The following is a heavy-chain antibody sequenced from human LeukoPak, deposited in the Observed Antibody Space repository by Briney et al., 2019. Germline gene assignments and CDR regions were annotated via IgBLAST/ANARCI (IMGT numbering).Heavy chain of an antibody. Sequence: GSLRLSCAASGFTFSSYWMHWVRQAPGKGLVWVSRIYSDGSSTNYADSVKGRFTISRDNAKNTLYLQMNSLRAEDTAVYYCARDRYSSGWLPGYWGQGTLVTVSS. CDR1: GFTFSSYW. CDR2: IYSDGSST. CDR3: ARDRYSSGWLPGY. V-gene: IGHV3-74*01. D-gene: IGHD6-19*01. J-gene: IGHJ4*02.